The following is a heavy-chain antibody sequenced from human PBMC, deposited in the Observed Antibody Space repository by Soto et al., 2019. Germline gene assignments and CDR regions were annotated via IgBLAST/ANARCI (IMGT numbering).Heavy chain of an antibody. D-gene: IGHD5-18*01. V-gene: IGHV3-23*01. Sequence: EVQLLESGGGLVQPGGSLRLSCAASGFTFSSYAMSWVRQAPGKGLEWVSAISGSGGSTYYADSVKGRFTISRDNSKNTLYLQMNSLRAEDTAVYYCAKDFGAMVTSYYYYGMGVWGQGTTVTVSS. CDR1: GFTFSSYA. CDR2: ISGSGGST. J-gene: IGHJ6*02. CDR3: AKDFGAMVTSYYYYGMGV.